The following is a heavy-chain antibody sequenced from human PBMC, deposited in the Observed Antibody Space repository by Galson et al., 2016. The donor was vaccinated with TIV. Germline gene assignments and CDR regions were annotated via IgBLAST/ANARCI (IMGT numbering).Heavy chain of an antibody. CDR2: TYYRSKWYN. V-gene: IGHV6-1*01. Sequence: CAISGDSDSTNSAAWNWIRQSPSRGLEWLGRTYYRSKWYNDYALSVKSRVSIIPDTSKNQFSLQLNSVTPEDTAVYYCARADTIFGVVIHFDCWSQGTLVTVSS. D-gene: IGHD3-3*01. J-gene: IGHJ4*02. CDR1: GDSDSTNSAA. CDR3: ARADTIFGVVIHFDC.